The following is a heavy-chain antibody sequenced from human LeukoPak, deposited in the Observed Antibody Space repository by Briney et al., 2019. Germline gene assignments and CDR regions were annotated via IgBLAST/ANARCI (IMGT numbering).Heavy chain of an antibody. CDR3: GREGGGYCSGGGCYSGALDH. CDR1: GGSISSYY. Sequence: SETLSLTCTVSGGSISSYYWSWIRQPPGKGLEWIGYIYYSGSTNYNPSLKSRVTISVDTSKNQFSLKLSSVTAADTAIYYCGREGGGYCSGGGCYSGALDHWGQGTMVTVSS. CDR2: IYYSGST. D-gene: IGHD2-15*01. J-gene: IGHJ3*01. V-gene: IGHV4-59*12.